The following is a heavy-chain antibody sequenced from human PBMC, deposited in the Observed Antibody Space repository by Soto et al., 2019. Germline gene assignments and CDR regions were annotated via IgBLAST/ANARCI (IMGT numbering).Heavy chain of an antibody. V-gene: IGHV4-39*01. Sequence: SETLSLTCTVSGGSISSSSYYWGWIRQPPGKGLEWIGNVYYGGSTYYNPSLKSRVTISVETSKNQFSLKLSSVTAADTAVYYCVRLPPDSGDYGWGQGALVTVSS. CDR1: GGSISSSSYY. J-gene: IGHJ4*02. CDR3: VRLPPDSGDYG. D-gene: IGHD4-17*01. CDR2: VYYGGST.